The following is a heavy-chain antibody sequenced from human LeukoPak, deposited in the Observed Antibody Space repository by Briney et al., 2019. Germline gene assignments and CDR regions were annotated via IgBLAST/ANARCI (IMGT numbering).Heavy chain of an antibody. J-gene: IGHJ4*02. CDR2: IHYGGST. Sequence: KPSETLSLTCTVSGDSISSGNYWGWIRQPPGKGLEWIGSIHYGGSTYYSPSLKSRVTIYVDVSKNHVSLKLTSVTSADTAVYYCARLNVETARCDFDYWGQGTLVTVSS. D-gene: IGHD5-18*01. CDR3: ARLNVETARCDFDY. CDR1: GDSISSGNY. V-gene: IGHV4-38-2*02.